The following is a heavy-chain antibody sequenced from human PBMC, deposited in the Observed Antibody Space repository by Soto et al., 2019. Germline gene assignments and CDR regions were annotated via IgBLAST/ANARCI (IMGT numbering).Heavy chain of an antibody. CDR3: ARDRLGATGDY. CDR2: ISAYNANT. Sequence: ASVKVSCKASGYTFTSYGISWVRQAPGQGLEWMGWISAYNANTNYAQKLQGRVTMTTDTSTSTSYMELRSLRSDDAAVYFCARDRLGATGDYWGQGTLVTVSS. D-gene: IGHD1-26*01. V-gene: IGHV1-18*01. J-gene: IGHJ4*02. CDR1: GYTFTSYG.